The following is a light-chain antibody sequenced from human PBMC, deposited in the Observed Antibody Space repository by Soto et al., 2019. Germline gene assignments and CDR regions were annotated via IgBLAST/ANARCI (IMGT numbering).Light chain of an antibody. Sequence: QPVLTQPPSVSGAPGQRVTISCTESSSNIGAGYDVHWYQQLPGTAPKLLIYGNSNRPSGVPDRFSGSKSGTSASLAITGLPAEDEADYYCQSYDSSRSGWVFGGGTKLTVL. V-gene: IGLV1-40*01. J-gene: IGLJ3*02. CDR3: QSYDSSRSGWV. CDR1: SSNIGAGYD. CDR2: GNS.